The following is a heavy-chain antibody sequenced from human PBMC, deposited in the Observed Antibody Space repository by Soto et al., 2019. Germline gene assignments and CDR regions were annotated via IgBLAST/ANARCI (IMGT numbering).Heavy chain of an antibody. CDR1: GFTFSSYA. V-gene: IGHV3-23*01. J-gene: IGHJ4*02. CDR3: AKNPGYYYDSTGYHFDY. CDR2: ISYGGGTT. D-gene: IGHD3-22*01. Sequence: PVGSLRLSCAASGFTFSSYAMSWVRQAPGKGLEWVSAISYGGGTTYYADSVKGRFTISRDNSKNTLYLQMNSLRAEDTAVYYCAKNPGYYYDSTGYHFDYWGQGT.